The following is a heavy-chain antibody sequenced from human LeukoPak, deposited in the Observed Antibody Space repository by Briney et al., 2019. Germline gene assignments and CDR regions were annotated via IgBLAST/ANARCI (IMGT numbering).Heavy chain of an antibody. J-gene: IGHJ5*02. CDR2: IYYSGST. CDR1: GGSLSSSSYY. V-gene: IGHV4-39*01. CDR3: ARQDYDSSGYYYPNWFDP. Sequence: SETLSLTCKVSGGSLSSSSYYWGWLRPPPGKGLEWIGSIYYSGSTYYNPSLKSRVTISVDTSKNQFSLKLSSVTAADTAVYCCARQDYDSSGYYYPNWFDPWGQGTLVTVSS. D-gene: IGHD3-22*01.